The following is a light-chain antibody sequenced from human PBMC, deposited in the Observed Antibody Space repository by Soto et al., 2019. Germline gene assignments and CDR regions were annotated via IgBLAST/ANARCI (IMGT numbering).Light chain of an antibody. CDR1: QTISNY. Sequence: DIQMTQSPSSLSASVGDRVTITCRASQTISNYLNWYQEKRGKAPKLLIYAASNLQSGVPSRFSGSGSGTEFTLTTSNLQPEDFATYYCQKTYSTPFTFGPGTNVDI. CDR2: AAS. V-gene: IGKV1-39*01. CDR3: QKTYSTPFT. J-gene: IGKJ3*01.